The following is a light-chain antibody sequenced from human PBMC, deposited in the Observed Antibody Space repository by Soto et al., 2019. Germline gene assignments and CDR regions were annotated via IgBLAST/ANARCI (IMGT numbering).Light chain of an antibody. CDR3: AVWDDNLRGL. CDR1: RSNIGGNA. J-gene: IGLJ2*01. V-gene: IGLV1-44*01. Sequence: QSVLTQPPSVSGTPGQRVTISCSGSRSNIGGNAVTWYQQVPGTAPKLLIYANDQRPSGISDRFSGSKSSTSASLAISGLQSEDEAVYYCAVWDDNLRGLFGGGTKLTVL. CDR2: AND.